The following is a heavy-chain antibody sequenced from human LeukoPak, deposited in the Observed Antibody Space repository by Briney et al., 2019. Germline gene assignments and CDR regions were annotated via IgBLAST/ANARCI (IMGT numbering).Heavy chain of an antibody. CDR3: TRPIQGLYEGPRFDP. CDR2: IRSKANSYAT. V-gene: IGHV3-73*01. D-gene: IGHD3-16*01. CDR1: GFTFSGSA. Sequence: GRSLTLSCAASGFTFSGSAMHWVRQASGEWLEWVGRIRSKANSYATAYAASVKGRFTISRDDSKNTAYLQMNSLKTEDTAVYYCTRPIQGLYEGPRFDPWGQGTLVTVCS. J-gene: IGHJ5*02.